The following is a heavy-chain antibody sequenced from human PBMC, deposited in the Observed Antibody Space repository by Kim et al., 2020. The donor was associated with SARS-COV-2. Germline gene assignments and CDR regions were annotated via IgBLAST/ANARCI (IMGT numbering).Heavy chain of an antibody. CDR1: GFTFSSYG. CDR2: ISYDGSNK. CDR3: ARDGIRIFDWYFDL. Sequence: GGSLRLSCAASGFTFSSYGMHWVRQAPGKGLEWVAVISYDGSNKYYADSVKGRFTISRDNSKNTLYLQMNSLRAEDTAVYYCARDGIRIFDWYFDLWGRG. V-gene: IGHV3-33*05. J-gene: IGHJ2*01. D-gene: IGHD3-9*01.